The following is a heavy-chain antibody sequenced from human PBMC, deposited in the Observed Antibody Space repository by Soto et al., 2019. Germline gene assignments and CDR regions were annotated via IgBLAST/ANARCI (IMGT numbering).Heavy chain of an antibody. CDR3: ARNPKSLYFSDSSAYA. CDR1: GFAFSRYS. CDR2: ISRNGSGI. D-gene: IGHD3-22*01. Sequence: GGSLRLSCAASGFAFSRYSMTWGRQAPGKGLEWVSSISRNGSGIYYADSLKGRFTISRDNAKNSLYLQMDSLRAEDTALYYCARNPKSLYFSDSSAYAWGQGTLVTVSS. V-gene: IGHV3-21*06. J-gene: IGHJ4*02.